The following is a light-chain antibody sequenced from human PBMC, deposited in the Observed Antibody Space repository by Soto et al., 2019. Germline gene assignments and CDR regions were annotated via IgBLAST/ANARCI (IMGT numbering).Light chain of an antibody. CDR2: DVS. CDR3: NSYTSSSTVV. CDR1: SSDVGGYNY. V-gene: IGLV2-14*01. J-gene: IGLJ2*01. Sequence: QSALTQPASVSGSPGQSITISCTGTSSDVGGYNYVSWYQQNPGKAPKLMIYDVSNRPSGVSNRFSGSKSGNTASLTISGLQVEDEADYYCNSYTSSSTVVFGGGTKLTVL.